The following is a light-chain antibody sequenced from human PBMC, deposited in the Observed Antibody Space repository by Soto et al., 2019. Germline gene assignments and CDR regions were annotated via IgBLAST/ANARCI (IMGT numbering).Light chain of an antibody. CDR2: AVN. CDR3: SSYTTKSSMV. CDR1: SSDIGGFNY. Sequence: QSVLTQPASVSGSPGQSITISCTGTSSDIGGFNYVSWYQQRPGQAPKLMIYAVNYRPSGVSNRFSGSKSANTASLTISGLRTEDEADYYCSSYTTKSSMVFGGGTQLTVL. J-gene: IGLJ2*01. V-gene: IGLV2-14*01.